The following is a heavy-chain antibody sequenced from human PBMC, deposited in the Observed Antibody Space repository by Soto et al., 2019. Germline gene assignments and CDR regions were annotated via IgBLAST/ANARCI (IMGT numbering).Heavy chain of an antibody. J-gene: IGHJ5*02. CDR2: ISKDGMNK. D-gene: IGHD6-19*01. Sequence: QVRLVESGGGVVQPGRSLRLSCTASGFSFSSYAMYWFRQPPGKGLEWVAVISKDGMNKNYADSVKGRVTVSRDNANYSLDLQLNSLSGEDTAMYYCARDMYSSDYFVKWFEPWGQAALVTVSS. CDR3: ARDMYSSDYFVKWFEP. V-gene: IGHV3-30*04. CDR1: GFSFSSYA.